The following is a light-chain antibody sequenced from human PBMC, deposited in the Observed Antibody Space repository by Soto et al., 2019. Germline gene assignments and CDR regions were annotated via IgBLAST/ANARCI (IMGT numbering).Light chain of an antibody. V-gene: IGKV1-39*01. CDR2: AAS. Sequence: DIQMTQSPSSQSATVGDRVTITCRAIQSISSYLNWYQQKPGKAPKLLIYAASSLQSGVPSRFSGSGSGTDFTLTISSLQPEDFATYYCQQSYSTPLTFGGGTKV. CDR1: QSISSY. J-gene: IGKJ4*01. CDR3: QQSYSTPLT.